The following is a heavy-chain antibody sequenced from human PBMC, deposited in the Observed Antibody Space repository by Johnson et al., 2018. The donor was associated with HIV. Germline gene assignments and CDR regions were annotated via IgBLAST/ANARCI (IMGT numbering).Heavy chain of an antibody. CDR1: GFTVSSNY. CDR3: AKVSWEARLGDPFDI. J-gene: IGHJ3*02. V-gene: IGHV3-66*02. D-gene: IGHD1-26*01. CDR2: IYSGGST. Sequence: VHLVESGGGLVQPGESLRLSCAASGFTVSSNYMSWVRQAPGKGLEWVSVIYSGGSTYDADSVKGRFPISRDNSKNMLYLQMNSLRAEDTAVYYCAKVSWEARLGDPFDIWGQGTMVTVSS.